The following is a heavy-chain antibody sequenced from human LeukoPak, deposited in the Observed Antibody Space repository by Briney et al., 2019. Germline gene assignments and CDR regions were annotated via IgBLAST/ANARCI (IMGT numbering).Heavy chain of an antibody. CDR1: GFTFDDYA. D-gene: IGHD1-1*01. CDR3: ATSRTGTTFFDY. CDR2: ISWNSGSI. Sequence: SGGSLRLSCAASGFTFDDYAMHWVRQAPGKGLEWVSGISWNSGSIGYADSVKGRFTISRDNAKNSLYLQMNSLRAEDTALYYCATSRTGTTFFDYWGQGTLVTVSS. V-gene: IGHV3-9*01. J-gene: IGHJ4*02.